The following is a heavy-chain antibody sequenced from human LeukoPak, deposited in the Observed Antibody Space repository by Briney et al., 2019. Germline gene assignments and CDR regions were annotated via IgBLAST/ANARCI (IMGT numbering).Heavy chain of an antibody. CDR2: IYTSGST. CDR3: ARDSPPAYCSGGSCYFDY. CDR1: GGSISSYSYY. J-gene: IGHJ4*02. Sequence: SQTLSLTCTVSGGSISSYSYYWSWIRQPAGKGLEWIGRIYTSGSTDYNPSLKSRVTISRDTSKNEFSLKLSSVTAADTAVYYCARDSPPAYCSGGSCYFDYWGQGTLVTVSS. D-gene: IGHD2-15*01. V-gene: IGHV4-61*02.